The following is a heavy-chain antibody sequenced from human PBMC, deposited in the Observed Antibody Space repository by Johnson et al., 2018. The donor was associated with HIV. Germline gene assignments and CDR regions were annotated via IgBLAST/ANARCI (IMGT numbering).Heavy chain of an antibody. J-gene: IGHJ3*02. Sequence: QVQLVESGGGVVQPGRSLRLSCAASGFTFSSNYMSWVRQAPGKGLEWVAVISYDGSNKYYADSVKGRFTISRDNSKNTLYLQMNSRRAEDTAVYYCAKASDGTWQHAFDIWGQGTMVTVSS. D-gene: IGHD2-21*02. CDR3: AKASDGTWQHAFDI. CDR2: ISYDGSNK. V-gene: IGHV3-30-3*01. CDR1: GFTFSSNY.